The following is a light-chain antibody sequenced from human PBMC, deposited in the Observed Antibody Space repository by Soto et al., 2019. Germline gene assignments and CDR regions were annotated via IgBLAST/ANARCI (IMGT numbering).Light chain of an antibody. V-gene: IGKV1-9*01. CDR2: AAS. CDR3: QQRKSNLIT. Sequence: DIQLTESQSFLSASVGDRVTIACGASQGINRFLAWYQQKPGKAPKLLIYAASTLQSRVPSRFGGGRSGTEFTLPISSLQPEKCSTYFSQQRKSNLITFGQWTRLE. J-gene: IGKJ5*01. CDR1: QGINRF.